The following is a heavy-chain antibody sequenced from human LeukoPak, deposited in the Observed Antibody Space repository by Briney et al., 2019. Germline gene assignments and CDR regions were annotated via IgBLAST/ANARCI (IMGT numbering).Heavy chain of an antibody. J-gene: IGHJ5*02. Sequence: GGSLRLSCAASGFTFSSCWMHWVRQAPGKGLVWVSRINSDGSSTSYADSVKGRFTISRDNAKNTLYLQTNSLRAEDTAVYYCARDPGLVLWFDPWGQGTLVTVSS. CDR3: ARDPGLVLWFDP. CDR1: GFTFSSCW. CDR2: INSDGSST. D-gene: IGHD3/OR15-3a*01. V-gene: IGHV3-74*01.